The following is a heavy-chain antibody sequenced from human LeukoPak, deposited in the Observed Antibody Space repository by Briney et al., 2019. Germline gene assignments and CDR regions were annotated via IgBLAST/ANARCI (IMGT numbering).Heavy chain of an antibody. Sequence: GGSLRLSCAASGFTFSSYAMSWVRQAPGRGLEWVSVFYPGGDIYYADSVKGRFTISRDNSKNTLYLQMSSLRADDTAVYYCARAVFTPSRLDVWGQGTTVTVSS. CDR2: FYPGGDI. V-gene: IGHV3-23*03. J-gene: IGHJ6*02. CDR1: GFTFSSYA. D-gene: IGHD6-19*01. CDR3: ARAVFTPSRLDV.